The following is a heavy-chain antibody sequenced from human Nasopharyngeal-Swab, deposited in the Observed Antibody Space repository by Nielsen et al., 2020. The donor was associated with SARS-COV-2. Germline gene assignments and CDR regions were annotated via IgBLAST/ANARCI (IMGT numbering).Heavy chain of an antibody. V-gene: IGHV4-31*03. J-gene: IGHJ3*02. D-gene: IGHD3-3*01. Sequence: SETLSLTCTVSGGSISSGGYYWSWIRQHPGKGLEWIGYIYYSGSTYYNPSLKSRVTISVDTSKNQFSLKLSSVTAADTAVYYCARGELRFLEWLNAFDIWGQGTMVTVSS. CDR1: GGSISSGGYY. CDR2: IYYSGST. CDR3: ARGELRFLEWLNAFDI.